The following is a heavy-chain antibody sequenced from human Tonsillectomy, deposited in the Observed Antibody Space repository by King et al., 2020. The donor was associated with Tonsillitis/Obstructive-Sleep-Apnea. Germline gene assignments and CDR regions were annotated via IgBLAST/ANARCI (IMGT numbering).Heavy chain of an antibody. D-gene: IGHD1-26*01. CDR2: IRSKAYGGTT. J-gene: IGHJ3*02. CDR3: TRDSGNYEGAFDI. Sequence: QLVQSGGGLVQPGRSLRLSCTTSGFTFGDYAMRWVRQAPGKGLEWVSFIRSKAYGGTTEYAASVKGRFTISRDDSKSIAYLQMNSLKTEDTALYYCTRDSGNYEGAFDIWGQGTLVTVSS. CDR1: GFTFGDYA. V-gene: IGHV3-49*04.